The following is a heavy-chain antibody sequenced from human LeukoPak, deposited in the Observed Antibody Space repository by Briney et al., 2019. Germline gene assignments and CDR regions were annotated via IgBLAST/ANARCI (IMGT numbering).Heavy chain of an antibody. J-gene: IGHJ4*02. CDR1: GYSFTSYW. Sequence: GESLKISCKGSGYSFTSYWIGWVRQMPGKGLGWMGIIYPGDSDTRYSPSFQGQVTISADKSISTAYLQWSSLKASDTAMYYCARAKAYSSSWYANWGQGTLVTVSS. V-gene: IGHV5-51*01. CDR3: ARAKAYSSSWYAN. D-gene: IGHD6-13*01. CDR2: IYPGDSDT.